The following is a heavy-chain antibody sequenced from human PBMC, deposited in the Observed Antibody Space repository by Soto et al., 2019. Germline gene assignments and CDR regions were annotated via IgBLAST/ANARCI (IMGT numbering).Heavy chain of an antibody. V-gene: IGHV3-23*01. D-gene: IGHD2-8*01. Sequence: EVQLLESGGGVVQPGGSLRLSCAASGFTFSDYAMSWVRQTPGKGLQWVSGVGGSDDDKHYADSVRGRFIVSRDNSKNTLYLQMNSLRADDTVIYYSAKDATSFNGVFDPFDMWGQGTEVTVSS. CDR1: GFTFSDYA. CDR2: VGGSDDDK. J-gene: IGHJ3*02. CDR3: AKDATSFNGVFDPFDM.